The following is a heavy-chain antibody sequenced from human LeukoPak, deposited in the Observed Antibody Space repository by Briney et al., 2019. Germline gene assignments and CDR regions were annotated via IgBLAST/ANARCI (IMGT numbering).Heavy chain of an antibody. CDR1: GNNYPRYD. CDR3: PRPSGNCNGDCYRLSS. CDR2: MNPYRGNT. V-gene: IGHV1-8*01. Sequence: ASVKVSCKPSGNNYPRYDINAVRQTTGQAREWMGWMNPYRGNTGYAQKFLCRVTKPWNSSIRTAYMQLSSLSSEDRPVYYFPRPSGNCNGDCYRLSSWGQGTLVTVSS. D-gene: IGHD2-21*02. J-gene: IGHJ5*02.